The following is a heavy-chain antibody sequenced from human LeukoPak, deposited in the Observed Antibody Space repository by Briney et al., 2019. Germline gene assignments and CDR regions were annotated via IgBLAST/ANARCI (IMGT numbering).Heavy chain of an antibody. D-gene: IGHD1-26*01. CDR1: GYTFTSYY. V-gene: IGHV1-46*01. Sequence: ASVKVSCKASGYTFTSYYMHWVRQAPGQGLEWMGIINPSGGSTSYAQKFQGRVTMTRDTSTSTVYMELSSLRSEDTAVYYCATLGWELPTFDYWGQGTLVTVSS. CDR2: INPSGGST. J-gene: IGHJ4*02. CDR3: ATLGWELPTFDY.